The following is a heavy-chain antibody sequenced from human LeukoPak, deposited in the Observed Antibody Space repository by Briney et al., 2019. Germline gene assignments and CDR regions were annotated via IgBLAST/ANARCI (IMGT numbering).Heavy chain of an antibody. CDR2: IFYSGST. Sequence: PSETLSLTCTVSGGYINSYYWSWIRRPPGKGLEWIGHIFYSGSTSYNPSLKSRVTMSVDTSKNQFSPKLNSVTAADTAVYYCARQFSSGWNWSFDYWGQGTLVTVSS. V-gene: IGHV4-59*08. J-gene: IGHJ4*02. CDR3: ARQFSSGWNWSFDY. CDR1: GGYINSYY. D-gene: IGHD6-19*01.